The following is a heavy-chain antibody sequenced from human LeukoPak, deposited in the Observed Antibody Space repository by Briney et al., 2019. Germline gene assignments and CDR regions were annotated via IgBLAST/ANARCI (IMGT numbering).Heavy chain of an antibody. J-gene: IGHJ4*02. CDR1: VFTFSSYG. V-gene: IGHV3-30*18. Sequence: GGSLRLSCAASVFTFSSYGMHRVRQAPGKGLEWVALISYDRSNKYYADSVKGRFTISRDNSKNTLYLQMNSLRAEDTAVYSCAKSLMIVVLNSFDYWGQGTLVTVSS. D-gene: IGHD3-22*01. CDR2: ISYDRSNK. CDR3: AKSLMIVVLNSFDY.